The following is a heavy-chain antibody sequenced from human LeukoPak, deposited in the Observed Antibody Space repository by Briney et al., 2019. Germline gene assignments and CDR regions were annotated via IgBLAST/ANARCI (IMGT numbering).Heavy chain of an antibody. Sequence: SVKVSCKASGGTFGSYGISWVRQPPGQGLEWMGGIIPSYGTSNYAQKFQGRVTITAGASTSIAYMELSSLRSDDTAVYYCARFGRPTGTTSRRPLDSMYYNHGMDVWGQGTTVTVSS. CDR1: GGTFGSYG. J-gene: IGHJ6*02. V-gene: IGHV1-69*13. CDR2: IIPSYGTS. CDR3: ARFGRPTGTTSRRPLDSMYYNHGMDV. D-gene: IGHD1-7*01.